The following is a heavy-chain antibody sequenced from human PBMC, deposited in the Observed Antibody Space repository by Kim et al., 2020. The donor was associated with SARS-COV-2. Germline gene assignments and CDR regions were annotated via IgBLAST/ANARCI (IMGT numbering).Heavy chain of an antibody. Sequence: GGSLRLSCAASGFTFSSYGMHWVRQAPGKGLEWVAVISYDGSNKYYADSVKGRFTISRDNSKNTLYLQMNSLRAEDTAVYYCARCLGGDYVRYYYYYGMDVWGQGTTVTVSS. CDR3: ARCLGGDYVRYYYYYGMDV. CDR1: GFTFSSYG. J-gene: IGHJ6*02. V-gene: IGHV3-33*05. D-gene: IGHD4-17*01. CDR2: ISYDGSNK.